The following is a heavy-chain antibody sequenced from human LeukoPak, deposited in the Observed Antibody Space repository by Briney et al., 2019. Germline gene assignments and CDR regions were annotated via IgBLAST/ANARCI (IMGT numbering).Heavy chain of an antibody. CDR2: INSDGSST. V-gene: IGHV3-74*01. CDR3: ARGDNGTPDRSGIDY. CDR1: GFTFSSYW. Sequence: PGGSLRLSCAASGFTFSSYWMHWVRQAPGKGLVWVSRINSDGSSTSYADSVKGRFTISRDNAKNTLYLQMNSLRAEDTAVYYCARGDNGTPDRSGIDYWGQGTLVTVSS. J-gene: IGHJ4*02. D-gene: IGHD1/OR15-1a*01.